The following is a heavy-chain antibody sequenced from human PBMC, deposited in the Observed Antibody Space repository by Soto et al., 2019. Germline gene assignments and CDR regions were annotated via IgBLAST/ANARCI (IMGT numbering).Heavy chain of an antibody. Sequence: QITLKEAGPTLVKPTQTLTLTCTFSGFSLTTTGVGVGWIRQPPRRAPEWLALIYWNDNKRYSPSLESRLTISKAPSKTQLVLTMTAMDPVATGTYYWAHRPASLMTCFGPWGQGP. D-gene: IGHD3-16*01. CDR3: AHRPASLMTCFGP. V-gene: IGHV2-5*01. CDR2: IYWNDNK. J-gene: IGHJ5*02. CDR1: GFSLTTTGVG.